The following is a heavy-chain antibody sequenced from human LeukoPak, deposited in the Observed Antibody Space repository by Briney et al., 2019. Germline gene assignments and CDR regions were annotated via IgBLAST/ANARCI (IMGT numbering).Heavy chain of an antibody. CDR1: GGSTSSSNYY. CDR3: ARLGAGPTYYDFWSGYSSFYFDY. J-gene: IGHJ4*02. Sequence: KPSETLFLTCTVSGGSTSSSNYYWGWIRQPPGKGLEWIGGIHYSGNTYYNPSLKSRVTISVDTSKNQFSLKLSSVTAADTAVYYCARLGAGPTYYDFWSGYSSFYFDYWGQGTLVTVSS. V-gene: IGHV4-39*01. D-gene: IGHD3-3*01. CDR2: IHYSGNT.